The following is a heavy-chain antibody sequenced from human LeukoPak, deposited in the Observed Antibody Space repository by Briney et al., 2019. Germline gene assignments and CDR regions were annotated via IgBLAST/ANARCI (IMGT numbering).Heavy chain of an antibody. V-gene: IGHV1-18*01. CDR2: ISAYNGDT. J-gene: IGHJ4*02. Sequence: ASVKVSCKASGYTFTNYGFTWARQAPGQGLEWMGWISAYNGDTNYAQKLQGRVTLTTDTSTSTAYMELRSLRSDDTAVYYCAREPPPGESAGIDYWGQGTLVTVSS. D-gene: IGHD3-3*01. CDR3: AREPPPGESAGIDY. CDR1: GYTFTNYG.